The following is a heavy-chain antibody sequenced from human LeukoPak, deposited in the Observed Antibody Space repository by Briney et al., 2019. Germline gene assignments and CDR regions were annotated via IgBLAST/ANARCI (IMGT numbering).Heavy chain of an antibody. CDR2: IKQDGSEK. V-gene: IGHV3-7*01. CDR1: GFTFSSYW. J-gene: IGHJ4*02. D-gene: IGHD4-17*01. Sequence: PGGSLRLSCAASGFTFSSYWMSWVRQAPGKGLEWVANIKQDGSEKYYVDSVKGRFTISRDNAKNSLYLQMNSLRAEDTAVYYCARDALGYGDFCFDCWGQGTLVTVSS. CDR3: ARDALGYGDFCFDC.